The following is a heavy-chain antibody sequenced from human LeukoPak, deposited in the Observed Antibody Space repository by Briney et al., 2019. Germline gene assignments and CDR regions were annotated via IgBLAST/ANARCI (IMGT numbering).Heavy chain of an antibody. V-gene: IGHV1-69*04. D-gene: IGHD1-7*01. J-gene: IGHJ4*02. Sequence: GASVKVSCKASGYTFTSYGISWVRQAPGQGLEWMGRIIPILGIANYAQKFQGRVTITADKSTSTAYMELSSLRSEDTAVYYCASSLRTTEFDYWGQGTLVTVSS. CDR3: ASSLRTTEFDY. CDR2: IIPILGIA. CDR1: GYTFTSYG.